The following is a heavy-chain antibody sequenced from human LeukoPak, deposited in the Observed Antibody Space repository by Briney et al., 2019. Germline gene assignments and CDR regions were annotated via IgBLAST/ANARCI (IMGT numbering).Heavy chain of an antibody. CDR1: GFTVSSNY. Sequence: GGSLRLSCAASGFTVSSNYMSWVRQAPGKGLEWVSVIYSGGSTYYADSVKGRFTISRDNSKNTLYLQMNSLRAEDTAVYYCAGKETIYYYYMDVWGKGTTVTVSS. J-gene: IGHJ6*03. D-gene: IGHD3-3*01. CDR2: IYSGGST. CDR3: AGKETIYYYYMDV. V-gene: IGHV3-53*01.